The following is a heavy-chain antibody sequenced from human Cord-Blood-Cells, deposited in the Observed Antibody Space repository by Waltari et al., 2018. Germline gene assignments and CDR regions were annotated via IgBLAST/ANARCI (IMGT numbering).Heavy chain of an antibody. CDR1: GFTFSSYS. CDR3: ARVAYCGGDCYSTPYQYYFDY. D-gene: IGHD2-21*01. J-gene: IGHJ4*01. V-gene: IGHV3-48*02. CDR2: ISSSSSTI. Sequence: EVQLVESGGGLVQPGGSLRLSCAASGFTFSSYSMNWVRQAPGKGLEWVSYISSSSSTIYYADSVKGRFTISRDNAKNSLYLQMNSLRDEDTAVYYCARVAYCGGDCYSTPYQYYFDYWGHGTLVTVSS.